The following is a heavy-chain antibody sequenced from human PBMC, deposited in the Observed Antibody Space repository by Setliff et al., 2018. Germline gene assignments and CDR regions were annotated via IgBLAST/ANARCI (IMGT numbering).Heavy chain of an antibody. V-gene: IGHV4-34*01. CDR3: ARMAVRVASRPSSSLEYYYYMDF. D-gene: IGHD6-6*01. CDR1: GGSFSGYF. Sequence: SEPLSLTCAVYGGSFSGYFWSWIRQAPGRGLEWIGEINDRGSTHYNPSLKSRVTISIDTSKNQFSLRLSSVTAADTAVYYCARMAVRVASRPSSSLEYYYYMDFWGKGATVTVSS. CDR2: INDRGST. J-gene: IGHJ6*03.